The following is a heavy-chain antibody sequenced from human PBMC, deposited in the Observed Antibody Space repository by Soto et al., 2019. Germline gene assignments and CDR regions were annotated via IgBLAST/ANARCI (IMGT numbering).Heavy chain of an antibody. CDR3: ARAAVAVAGRTDYYYYGMDV. D-gene: IGHD6-19*01. J-gene: IGHJ6*02. V-gene: IGHV1-69*13. CDR1: GGTFSSYA. Sequence: SVKVSCKASGGTFSSYAISWVRQAPGQGLEWMGGIIPIFGTANYAQKFQGRVTITADESTSTAYMELSSLRSEDTAVYYCARAAVAVAGRTDYYYYGMDVWGQGTTVTVS. CDR2: IIPIFGTA.